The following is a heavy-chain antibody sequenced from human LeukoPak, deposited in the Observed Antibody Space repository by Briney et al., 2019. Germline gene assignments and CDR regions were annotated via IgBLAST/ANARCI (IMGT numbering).Heavy chain of an antibody. V-gene: IGHV5-51*01. D-gene: IGHD3-3*01. Sequence: GESLKISCKGSGYSFTSYWIGWVRQMPGKGLEWMGIIYPGDSDTRYSPSFQGQVTFSADKSISTAYLQWSSLKASDTAMYYCARTSYDFWSGRVDWFDPWGQGTLVTVSS. J-gene: IGHJ5*02. CDR2: IYPGDSDT. CDR3: ARTSYDFWSGRVDWFDP. CDR1: GYSFTSYW.